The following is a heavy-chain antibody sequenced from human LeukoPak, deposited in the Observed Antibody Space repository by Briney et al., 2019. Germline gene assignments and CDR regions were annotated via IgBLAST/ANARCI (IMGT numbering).Heavy chain of an antibody. CDR2: IHSGGST. D-gene: IGHD1-26*01. V-gene: IGHV3-53*01. J-gene: IGHJ4*02. CDR3: ARVGSQATFDY. Sequence: GGSLRLSCAASGFTVSSNYMSWDRQAPGKGLEWVSVIHSGGSTYYADSVKGRFTISRDNSKNTLYLQMNSPRAEDTAVYYCARVGSQATFDYWGQGTLVTVSS. CDR1: GFTVSSNY.